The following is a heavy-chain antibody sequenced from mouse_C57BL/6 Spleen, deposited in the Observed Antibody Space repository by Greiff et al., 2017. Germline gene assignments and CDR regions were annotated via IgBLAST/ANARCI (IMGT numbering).Heavy chain of an antibody. Sequence: DVKLVESGGGLVKPGGSLKLSCAASGFTFSSYAMSWVRQTPEKRLEWVATISDGGSYTYYPDNVKGRFTISRDNAKNNLYLQMSHLKSEDTAMYYCARDGIYYDYDGVGMDYWGQGTSVTVSS. J-gene: IGHJ4*01. V-gene: IGHV5-4*01. CDR1: GFTFSSYA. D-gene: IGHD2-4*01. CDR2: ISDGGSYT. CDR3: ARDGIYYDYDGVGMDY.